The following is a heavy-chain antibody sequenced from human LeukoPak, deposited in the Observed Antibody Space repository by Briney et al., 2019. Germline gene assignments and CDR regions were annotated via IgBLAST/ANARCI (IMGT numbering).Heavy chain of an antibody. V-gene: IGHV3-20*04. CDR2: TNWNGGST. D-gene: IGHD3-22*01. CDR1: GFTFDDYG. Sequence: GGSLRLSCAASGFTFDDYGMSWVRQAPGKGLEWVSGTNWNGGSTGYADSVKGRFTISRDNAKNSLYLQMNSLRAEDTALYYCARDTYYYDSSGYFDYWGQGTLVTVSS. J-gene: IGHJ4*02. CDR3: ARDTYYYDSSGYFDY.